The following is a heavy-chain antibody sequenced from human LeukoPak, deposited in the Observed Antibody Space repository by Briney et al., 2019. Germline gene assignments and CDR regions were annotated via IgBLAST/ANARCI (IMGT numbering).Heavy chain of an antibody. J-gene: IGHJ4*02. CDR3: ASRRWWELPIDY. D-gene: IGHD1-26*01. CDR1: GASISSSAYY. V-gene: IGHV4-39*01. Sequence: SETLSLTCTVSGASISSSAYYWGWVRQPPGKGLEWIGNIYYTGNTYYNPSLKSRVTMSVDTSKNQFSLKLSSVTAADTAVYYCASRRWWELPIDYWGQGTLVTVSS. CDR2: IYYTGNT.